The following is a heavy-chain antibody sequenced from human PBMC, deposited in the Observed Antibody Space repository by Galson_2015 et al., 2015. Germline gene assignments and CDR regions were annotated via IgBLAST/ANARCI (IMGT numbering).Heavy chain of an antibody. D-gene: IGHD2-15*01. V-gene: IGHV1-8*01. CDR3: ARGSCSGGSCYSDY. CDR2: MNPNSGNT. CDR1: GYTFTSYD. J-gene: IGHJ4*02. Sequence: SVKVSCKASGYTFTSYDINWVRQATGQGLEWMGWMNPNSGNTGYAQKFQGRVTMTRNTSISTAYMELSSLRSEDTAVYYCARGSCSGGSCYSDYWGQGTLVTVSS.